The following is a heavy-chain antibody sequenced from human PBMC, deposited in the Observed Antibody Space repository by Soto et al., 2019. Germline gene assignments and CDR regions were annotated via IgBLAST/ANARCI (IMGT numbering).Heavy chain of an antibody. CDR1: GYTFTSYD. Sequence: GASVKVSCKASGYTFTSYDINWVRQATGQGLEWMGWMNPNSGSTVYAQKFQGRVTMTRNTSISTAYMELSSLRSEDTAVYYCAREKSSWYDYWGQGTLVTVPQ. J-gene: IGHJ4*02. CDR2: MNPNSGST. V-gene: IGHV1-8*01. CDR3: AREKSSWYDY. D-gene: IGHD6-13*01.